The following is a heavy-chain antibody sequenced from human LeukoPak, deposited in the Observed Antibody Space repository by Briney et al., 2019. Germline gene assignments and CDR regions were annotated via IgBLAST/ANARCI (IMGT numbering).Heavy chain of an antibody. CDR2: NSAYNGNT. CDR1: GYTFTSYG. D-gene: IGHD1-26*01. CDR3: ASGAIVGATFDY. Sequence: ASVKVSCKASGYTFTSYGISWVRQAPGQGLEWMGWNSAYNGNTNYAQKLQGRVTMTTDTSTSTAYMELRSLRSDDTAVYYCASGAIVGATFDYWAREPWSPSPQ. J-gene: IGHJ4*02. V-gene: IGHV1-18*01.